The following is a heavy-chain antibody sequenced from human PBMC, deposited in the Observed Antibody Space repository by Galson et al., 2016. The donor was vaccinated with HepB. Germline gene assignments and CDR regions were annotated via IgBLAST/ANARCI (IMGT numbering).Heavy chain of an antibody. V-gene: IGHV4-59*01. Sequence: SETLSLTCIVSGGSISSYYWSWIRQPPGKGLEWIGNIYYSGTTNNNPSLKSRVTISVDTSKNQFSLKLRSVTAADTAVYYCARGPERIGSSYYYGMDVWGQGTTVTVSS. CDR1: GGSISSYY. J-gene: IGHJ6*02. CDR2: IYYSGTT. D-gene: IGHD1-1*01. CDR3: ARGPERIGSSYYYGMDV.